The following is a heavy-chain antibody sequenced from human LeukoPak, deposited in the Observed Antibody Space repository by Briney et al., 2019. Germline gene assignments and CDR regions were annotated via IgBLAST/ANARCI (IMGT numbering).Heavy chain of an antibody. CDR2: ISGSGGST. V-gene: IGHV3-23*01. Sequence: QTGGSLRLSCAASGFTFSSYATSWVRQAPGKGLEWVSAISGSGGSTYYADSVKGRFTISRDNSKNTLYLQMNSLRAEDTAVYYCAKDLMWAQGGSGWYRNAFDIWGQGTMVTVSS. D-gene: IGHD6-19*01. CDR1: GFTFSSYA. J-gene: IGHJ3*02. CDR3: AKDLMWAQGGSGWYRNAFDI.